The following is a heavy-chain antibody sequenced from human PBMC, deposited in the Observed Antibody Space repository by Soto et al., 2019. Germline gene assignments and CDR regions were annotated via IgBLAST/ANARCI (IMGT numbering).Heavy chain of an antibody. CDR2: ISSSSSTI. D-gene: IGHD3-22*01. V-gene: IGHV3-48*01. J-gene: IGHJ6*02. CDR1: GFSFSSYS. Sequence: GGSLRLSCAASGFSFSSYSMNWVRQAPGKGLEWVSYISSSSSTIYYADSVKGRFTISRDNAKNSLYLQMNSLRAEDTAVYYCASIYYDSSGFFSVRAVDVWGQGTTVTVSS. CDR3: ASIYYDSSGFFSVRAVDV.